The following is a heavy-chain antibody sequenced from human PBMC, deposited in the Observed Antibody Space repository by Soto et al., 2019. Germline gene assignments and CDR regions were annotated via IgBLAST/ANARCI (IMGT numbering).Heavy chain of an antibody. CDR1: GFTFSSYA. CDR2: ISGSGGST. CDR3: AKVRKGYCSSTSCYEGESY. J-gene: IGHJ4*02. D-gene: IGHD2-2*01. V-gene: IGHV3-23*01. Sequence: GSLRLSCAASGFTFSSYAMSWVRQAPGKGLEWVSAISGSGGSTYYADSVKGRFTISRDNSKNTLYLQMNSLRAEDTAVYYCAKVRKGYCSSTSCYEGESYWGQGTLVTVSS.